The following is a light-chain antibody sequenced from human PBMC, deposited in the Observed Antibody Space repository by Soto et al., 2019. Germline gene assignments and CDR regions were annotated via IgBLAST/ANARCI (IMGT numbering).Light chain of an antibody. Sequence: DIQMTKSPSSLSASVGDRVTITCRASQSISNYVNWYQQKPGKAPKVLIYAASSLQSGVPSRFSGSGSGTDFTLTISSLQPEDFATYYWQQSYSVLALTFGGGTKVQIK. J-gene: IGKJ4*01. CDR1: QSISNY. CDR2: AAS. CDR3: QQSYSVLALT. V-gene: IGKV1-39*01.